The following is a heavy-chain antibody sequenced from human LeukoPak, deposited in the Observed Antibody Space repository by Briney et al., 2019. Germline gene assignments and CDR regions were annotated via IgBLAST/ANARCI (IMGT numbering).Heavy chain of an antibody. V-gene: IGHV3-21*01. J-gene: IGHJ4*02. CDR1: GFTFSIYR. CDR3: ATGDYFDY. Sequence: GGSLRLSCAASGFTFSIYRLNWVRQAPGKGLEWVASISSSSGHIYYADSVKGRFTISRDDAKNSLYLQMNSLRAEDTAVYYCATGDYFDYWGQGTLVTVSS. CDR2: ISSSSGHI. D-gene: IGHD2-8*02.